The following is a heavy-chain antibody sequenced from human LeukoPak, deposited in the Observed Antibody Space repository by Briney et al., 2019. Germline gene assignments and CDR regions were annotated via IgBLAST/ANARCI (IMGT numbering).Heavy chain of an antibody. Sequence: ASVKVSCKASGYTFTSYYMHWVRQAPGQGLEWMGIINPSGGSTSYAQKFQGRVTMTRDTSTSTVYMGLSSLRSEDTAVYYCARDGIAVASTWYWGQGTLVTVSS. D-gene: IGHD6-19*01. J-gene: IGHJ4*02. CDR3: ARDGIAVASTWY. CDR2: INPSGGST. V-gene: IGHV1-46*01. CDR1: GYTFTSYY.